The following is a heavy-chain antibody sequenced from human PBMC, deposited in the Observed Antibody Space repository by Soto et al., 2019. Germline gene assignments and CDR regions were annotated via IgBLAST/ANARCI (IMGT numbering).Heavy chain of an antibody. J-gene: IGHJ6*02. CDR1: GCTFSSYG. V-gene: IGHV3-30*18. Sequence: GGPLRLSCAASGCTFSSYGMRWVSQAQGKGLEWVAVISYDGSNKYYADSVKGRFTISRDNSKNTLYLQMNSLRAEDTAVYYCAKDLKVGFGELLLDYYYGMDVWGQGTTVTVSS. D-gene: IGHD3-10*01. CDR3: AKDLKVGFGELLLDYYYGMDV. CDR2: ISYDGSNK.